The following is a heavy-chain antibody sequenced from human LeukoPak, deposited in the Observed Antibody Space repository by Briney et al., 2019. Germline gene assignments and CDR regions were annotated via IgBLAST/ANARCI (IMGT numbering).Heavy chain of an antibody. V-gene: IGHV1-2*02. D-gene: IGHD4-17*01. Sequence: ASVKVSCKASGYTFSTYGIGWVRQAPGQGLEWMGWINPNSGGTNYAQKFQGRVTMTRDTSISTAYMELRRLTSDDTAVYYCARYYGALWYFDLWGRGTLVTVSS. CDR1: GYTFSTYG. CDR2: INPNSGGT. J-gene: IGHJ2*01. CDR3: ARYYGALWYFDL.